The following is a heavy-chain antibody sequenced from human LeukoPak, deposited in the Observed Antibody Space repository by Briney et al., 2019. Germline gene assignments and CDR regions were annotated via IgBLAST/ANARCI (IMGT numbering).Heavy chain of an antibody. J-gene: IGHJ4*02. V-gene: IGHV3-9*01. D-gene: IGHD6-13*01. CDR2: ISWNSGSI. Sequence: PLRLSCAASGFTFDDYAMHWVRQAPGKGLEWVSGISWNSGSIGYADSVKGRFTISRDNAKNSLYLQMNSLRAEDTAVYYCARDLMGIAYRGAFYYWGQGTLVTVPS. CDR1: GFTFDDYA. CDR3: ARDLMGIAYRGAFYY.